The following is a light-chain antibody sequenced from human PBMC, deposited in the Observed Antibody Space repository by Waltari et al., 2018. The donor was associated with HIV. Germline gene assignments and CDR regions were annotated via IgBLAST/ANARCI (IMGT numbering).Light chain of an antibody. CDR1: YSNLESNT. CDR3: AAWDDSLHGYV. CDR2: GSF. Sequence: QSVLTQPPSASGTPGPRVTIPCSGNYSNLESNTVNWYQQLPGTAPKLLIFGSFPRPAGVPDRFSGSKSGTSASLAISGLHSEDEGDYYCAAWDDSLHGYVFATGTKVTVL. V-gene: IGLV1-44*01. J-gene: IGLJ1*01.